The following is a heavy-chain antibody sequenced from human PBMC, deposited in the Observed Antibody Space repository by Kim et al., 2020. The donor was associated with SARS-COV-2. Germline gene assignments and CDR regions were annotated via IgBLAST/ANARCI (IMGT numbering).Heavy chain of an antibody. D-gene: IGHD2-2*02. CDR1: GFTFSSYS. CDR2: ISSSSSYI. CDR3: ARGKKYCSSTSCHSYYFDY. Sequence: GGSLRLSCAASGFTFSSYSMNWVRQAPGKGLEWVSSISSSSSYIYYADSVKCRFTISRDNAKNSLYLQMNSLRAEDTAVYYCARGKKYCSSTSCHSYYFDYWGQGTLVTVSS. V-gene: IGHV3-21*01. J-gene: IGHJ4*02.